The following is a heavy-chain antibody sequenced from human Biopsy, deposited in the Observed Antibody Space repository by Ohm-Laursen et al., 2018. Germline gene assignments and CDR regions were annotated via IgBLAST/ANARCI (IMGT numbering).Heavy chain of an antibody. CDR1: GGSISGSS. V-gene: IGHV4-59*08. D-gene: IGHD6-19*01. J-gene: IGHJ3*02. Sequence: SDTLSLTCTVSGGSISGSSWSWIRQAPGRGLEWVGYISYSGSTSNNPSLKSRITISVDTSKIQISLKVTSVTAADTAVYYCAKHGSGWTGDDALHIWGQGTMVTVSS. CDR2: ISYSGST. CDR3: AKHGSGWTGDDALHI.